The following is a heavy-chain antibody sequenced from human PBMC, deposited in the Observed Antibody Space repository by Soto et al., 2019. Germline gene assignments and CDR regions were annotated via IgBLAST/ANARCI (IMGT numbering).Heavy chain of an antibody. V-gene: IGHV3-33*01. CDR3: ARDRSYSSGWYDY. D-gene: IGHD6-19*01. CDR1: GFTFSSYG. Sequence: GGSLRLSCAASGFTFSSYGMHWVRQAPGKGLEWVAVIWYDGSNKYYADSVKGRFTISRDNSKNTLYLQMNSLRAEDTAVYYCARDRSYSSGWYDYWGQGTLVTVSS. CDR2: IWYDGSNK. J-gene: IGHJ4*02.